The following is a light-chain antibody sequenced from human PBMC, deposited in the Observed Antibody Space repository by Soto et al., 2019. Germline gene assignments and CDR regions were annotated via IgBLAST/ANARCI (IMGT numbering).Light chain of an antibody. V-gene: IGKV3-15*01. J-gene: IGKJ2*01. Sequence: EIVMTQSPATLSVSPGERATLSCRASQSLSGNLAWYQQKPGQAPRLLIYDASIRATGIPARFSGSGSGTEFTPTISSLQSEDFAIYYCQQYNNWPGRTFGQGTKLEIK. CDR3: QQYNNWPGRT. CDR1: QSLSGN. CDR2: DAS.